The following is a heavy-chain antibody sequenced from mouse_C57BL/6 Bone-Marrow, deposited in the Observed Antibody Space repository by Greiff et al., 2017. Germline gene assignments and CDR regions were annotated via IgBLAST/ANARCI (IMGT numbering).Heavy chain of an antibody. D-gene: IGHD1-1*01. V-gene: IGHV1-19*01. CDR1: GYTFTDYY. CDR3: ARGIITTVVAEVYYFDY. Sequence: EVQLQQSGPVLVKPGASVKMSCKASGYTFTDYYMNWVKQSHGKSLEWIGVINPYNGGTSYNQKFKGKATLTVDKSSSTAYMELNSLTSEDSAVYYCARGIITTVVAEVYYFDYWGQGTTLTVSS. J-gene: IGHJ2*01. CDR2: INPYNGGT.